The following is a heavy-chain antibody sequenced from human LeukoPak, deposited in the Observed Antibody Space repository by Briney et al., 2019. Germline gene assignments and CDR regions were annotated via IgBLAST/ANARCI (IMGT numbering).Heavy chain of an antibody. CDR2: IIPIFGTA. CDR1: GGTFSSYA. J-gene: IGHJ4*02. D-gene: IGHD6-19*01. Sequence: SVKVSCKASGGTFSSYAISWVRQAPGQGXXXXXGIIPIFGTANYAQKFQGRVTITADESTSTAYMELSSLRSEDTAVYYCARAAMAGTSPPDYWGQGTLVTVSS. V-gene: IGHV1-69*01. CDR3: ARAAMAGTSPPDY.